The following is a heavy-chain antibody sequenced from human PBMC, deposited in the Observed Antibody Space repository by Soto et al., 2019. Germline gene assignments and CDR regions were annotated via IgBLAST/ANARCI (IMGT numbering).Heavy chain of an antibody. CDR3: ARTWLVGGLYGMDV. J-gene: IGHJ6*02. V-gene: IGHV3-30-3*01. CDR2: ISYDGSNK. Sequence: QVQLVESGGGVVQPGRSLRLSCAASGFTFSSYAMHWVRQAPGKGLEWVADISYDGSNKYYADSVKGRFTISRDNSKNTLYLQMNSLRAEDTAVYYLARTWLVGGLYGMDVWGQGTTVTVSS. CDR1: GFTFSSYA. D-gene: IGHD6-19*01.